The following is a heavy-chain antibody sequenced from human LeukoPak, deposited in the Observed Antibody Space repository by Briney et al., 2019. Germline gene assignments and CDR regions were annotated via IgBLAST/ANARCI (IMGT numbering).Heavy chain of an antibody. CDR2: ISGSGGAT. J-gene: IGHJ4*02. D-gene: IGHD3-22*01. CDR3: ASLDYFDSSDYGDY. Sequence: PGGSLRLSCAASGFTFSSYAMSWVRQAPEKGLEWVSAISGSGGATYYADSVKGRFTISRDNSKNTLYLQMNSLRAEDTALYYCASLDYFDSSDYGDYWGQGTLVTVSS. V-gene: IGHV3-23*01. CDR1: GFTFSSYA.